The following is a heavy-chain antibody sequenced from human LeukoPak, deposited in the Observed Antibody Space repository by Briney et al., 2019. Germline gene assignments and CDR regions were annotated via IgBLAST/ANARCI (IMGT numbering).Heavy chain of an antibody. V-gene: IGHV3-30-3*02. J-gene: IGHJ4*02. Sequence: GRSLRLTCAASGFTFSSYAMHWVRQAPGKGLEWVAVISYDGDNKYHADSVKGRFTISRDNSKNTLFLQMNSLRVEDTAVYYCAKTAAAPDWGQGTLVTVSS. CDR2: ISYDGDNK. CDR3: AKTAAAPD. CDR1: GFTFSSYA. D-gene: IGHD6-13*01.